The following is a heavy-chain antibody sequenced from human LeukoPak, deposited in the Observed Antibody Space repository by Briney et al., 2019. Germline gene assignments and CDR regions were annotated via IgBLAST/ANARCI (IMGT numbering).Heavy chain of an antibody. Sequence: PSETLSLTCTVSGGSISSSSYYWGWIRQPPGKGLEWIGSIYYSGSTYYNPSLKSRVTISVDTSKNQFSLKLSSVTAADTAVYYCASMGYGKDYEFDYWGQGTLVTVSS. V-gene: IGHV4-39*07. D-gene: IGHD3-22*01. CDR3: ASMGYGKDYEFDY. J-gene: IGHJ4*02. CDR1: GGSISSSSYY. CDR2: IYYSGST.